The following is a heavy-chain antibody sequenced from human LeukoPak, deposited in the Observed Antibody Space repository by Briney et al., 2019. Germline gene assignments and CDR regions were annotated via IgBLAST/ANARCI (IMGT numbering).Heavy chain of an antibody. J-gene: IGHJ4*02. Sequence: SETLSLTCTVSSGSISTYYWSWIRQPPGRDLEWLGDINYNGNTNYNPSLQSRVTLSVDTSKNQFSLRLTSVRGTHTAVYYCACLSVAHNNYFDYWGQGILVTVSS. V-gene: IGHV4-59*08. CDR3: ACLSVAHNNYFDY. D-gene: IGHD6-19*01. CDR2: INYNGNT. CDR1: SGSISTYY.